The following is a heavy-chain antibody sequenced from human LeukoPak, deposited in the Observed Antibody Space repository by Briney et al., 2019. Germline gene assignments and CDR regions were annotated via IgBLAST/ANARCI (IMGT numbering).Heavy chain of an antibody. J-gene: IGHJ5*02. Sequence: SETLSLTCTVSGGSISSYYWSWIRQPPGKGLEWIGYIYYSGSTNYNPSLKRRVAISVDTSKNQFSLKLSSVTAADTAVYYCARSNIAARRDWFDPWGQGTLVTVSS. D-gene: IGHD6-6*01. V-gene: IGHV4-59*01. CDR3: ARSNIAARRDWFDP. CDR1: GGSISSYY. CDR2: IYYSGST.